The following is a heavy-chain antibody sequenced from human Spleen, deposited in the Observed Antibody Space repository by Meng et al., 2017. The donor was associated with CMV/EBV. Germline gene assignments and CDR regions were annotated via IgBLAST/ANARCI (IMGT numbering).Heavy chain of an antibody. D-gene: IGHD2-2*01. V-gene: IGHV3-11*04. CDR3: AKEGCTSTTCYPLSDIYL. J-gene: IGHJ4*02. CDR2: ISSSGGTI. Sequence: GGSLRLSCAASGFTLSDYYMSWIRQAPGKGLEWISYISSSGGTIHYADSVEGRFTTSRDNAKNLLYLQMNSLRAEDTAVYYCAKEGCTSTTCYPLSDIYLWGQGTLVTVSS. CDR1: GFTLSDYY.